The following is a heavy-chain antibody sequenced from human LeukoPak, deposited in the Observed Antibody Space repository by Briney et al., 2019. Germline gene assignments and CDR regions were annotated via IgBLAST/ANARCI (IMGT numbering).Heavy chain of an antibody. CDR2: ISGSGGFT. D-gene: IGHD6-13*01. CDR1: GFTFSTYA. J-gene: IGHJ4*02. CDR3: ARLATSWYSSLDY. Sequence: GGSLRLSCAASGFTFSTYAMSWVRQAPGKGLEWVSAISGSGGFTYYADSVKGRFTISRDNSKNTLFLQMNSLRAEDTAIYYCARLATSWYSSLDYWGQGTLVTVSS. V-gene: IGHV3-23*01.